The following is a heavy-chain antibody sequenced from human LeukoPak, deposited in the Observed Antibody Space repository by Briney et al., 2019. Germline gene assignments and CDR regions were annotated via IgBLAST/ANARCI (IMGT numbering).Heavy chain of an antibody. V-gene: IGHV4-59*08. CDR3: ARTPDYCTSTACYADYYYGMDV. CDR1: GGSVTTYY. J-gene: IGHJ6*02. D-gene: IGHD2-2*01. Sequence: PSETLSLTCIVSGGSVTTYYWTWIRQPPGKGLEWIGYVYYSGSTNYNPSLKSRVTISVDIPKNRVSLRLSSVTAADTAVYYCARTPDYCTSTACYADYYYGMDVWGPGATVTVSS. CDR2: VYYSGST.